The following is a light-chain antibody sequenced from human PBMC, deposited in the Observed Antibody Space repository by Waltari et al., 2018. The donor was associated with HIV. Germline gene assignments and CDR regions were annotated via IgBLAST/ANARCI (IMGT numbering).Light chain of an antibody. Sequence: QSALTQPASVSGSPGQSITIPCTGTSRDFGSYNLFPWYQQHPGKAPKVMIYEVNKRPSGVSNRFSGSKSGNTASLTISGLQAEDEAEYYCCSHAGSSIYFVFGTGTKVTVL. V-gene: IGLV2-23*02. CDR3: CSHAGSSIYFV. J-gene: IGLJ1*01. CDR1: SRDFGSYNL. CDR2: EVN.